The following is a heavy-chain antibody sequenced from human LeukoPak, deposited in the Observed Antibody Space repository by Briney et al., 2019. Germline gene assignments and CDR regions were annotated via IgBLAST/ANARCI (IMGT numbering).Heavy chain of an antibody. D-gene: IGHD3-22*01. J-gene: IGHJ4*02. V-gene: IGHV3-30*02. Sequence: GSLRLSCAASGFTFSSYGMHWVRQAPGKGLEWVAFIRYDGSNKYYADSVKGRFTISRDNSKNTLYLQMNSLRAEDTAVYYCAKDDSSGPSFDYWGQGTLVTVSS. CDR1: GFTFSSYG. CDR2: IRYDGSNK. CDR3: AKDDSSGPSFDY.